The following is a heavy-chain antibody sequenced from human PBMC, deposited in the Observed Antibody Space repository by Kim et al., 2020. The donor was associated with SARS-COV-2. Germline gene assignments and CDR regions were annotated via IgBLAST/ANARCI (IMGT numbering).Heavy chain of an antibody. D-gene: IGHD2-8*01. Sequence: GGSLRLSCAASGFTFSSYSMNWVRQAPGKGLEWVSSISSSSSYIYYADSVKGRFTISRDNAKNSLYLQMNSLRAEDTAVYYCARVSRYCTNGVCSAYYYYYGMDVWGQGTTVTVSS. CDR2: ISSSSSYI. V-gene: IGHV3-21*01. J-gene: IGHJ6*02. CDR1: GFTFSSYS. CDR3: ARVSRYCTNGVCSAYYYYYGMDV.